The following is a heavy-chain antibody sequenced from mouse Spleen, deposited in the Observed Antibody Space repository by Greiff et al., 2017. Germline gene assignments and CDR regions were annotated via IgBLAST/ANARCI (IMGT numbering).Heavy chain of an antibody. J-gene: IGHJ1*03. CDR3: ARRDYGSSYWYFDV. CDR2: ISSGGSYT. V-gene: IGHV5-6*02. D-gene: IGHD1-1*01. Sequence: KLVESGGDLVKPGGSLKLSCAASGFTFSSYGMSWVRQTPDKRLEWVATISSGGSYTYYPDSVKGRFTISRDNAKNTLYLQMSSLKSEDTAMYYCARRDYGSSYWYFDVWGTGTTVTVSS. CDR1: GFTFSSYG.